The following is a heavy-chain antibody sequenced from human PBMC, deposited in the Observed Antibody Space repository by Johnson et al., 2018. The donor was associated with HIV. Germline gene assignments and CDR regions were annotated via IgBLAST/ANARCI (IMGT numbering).Heavy chain of an antibody. D-gene: IGHD1-26*01. Sequence: VQLVESGGGLIQPGGYLRLSCAASGFTVSSNYMSWVRQAPGKGLEWVSVIYSGGSTYYADSVKGRFTISRDNSKNTLYLQMNSLRAEDTAVYYCARDPSPIVGATYAFDIWGQGTMVTVSS. CDR3: ARDPSPIVGATYAFDI. CDR1: GFTVSSNY. J-gene: IGHJ3*02. CDR2: IYSGGST. V-gene: IGHV3-53*01.